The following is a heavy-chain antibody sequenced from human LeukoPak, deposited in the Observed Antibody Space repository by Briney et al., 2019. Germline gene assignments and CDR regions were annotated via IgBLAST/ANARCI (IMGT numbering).Heavy chain of an antibody. CDR2: IKCEGSEK. D-gene: IGHD3-10*01. V-gene: IGHV3-52*01. J-gene: IGHJ4*02. CDR3: SLIDY. Sequence: GGSLRLSCAASGFTFSSSWMHWVCQAPEKGLEWVAEIKCEGSEKYYVDSVKCPFTISRDNAKNSLYLQVNSLRAEDIRSGSYSLIDYWGQGTLVTVSS. CDR1: GFTFSSSW.